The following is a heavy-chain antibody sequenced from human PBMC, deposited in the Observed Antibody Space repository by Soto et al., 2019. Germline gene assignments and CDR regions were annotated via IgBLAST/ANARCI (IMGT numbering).Heavy chain of an antibody. J-gene: IGHJ6*02. D-gene: IGHD2-21*02. V-gene: IGHV4-59*01. CDR1: GGSISGYY. CDR2: MYNSGST. CDR3: ARDLWGYCGTNCYPLDV. Sequence: SETLSLTCTVSGGSISGYYWSWIRRPPGKGLEWIGYMYNSGSTVYNPPFKSRVTISADTYKNQFSLKLSSVTAADTAIYYCARDLWGYCGTNCYPLDVWGQGTTVT.